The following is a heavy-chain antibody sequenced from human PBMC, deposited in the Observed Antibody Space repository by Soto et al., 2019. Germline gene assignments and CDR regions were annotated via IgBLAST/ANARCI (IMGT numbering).Heavy chain of an antibody. CDR1: GFTFSSYG. CDR3: ARGNWNYYYVFDV. CDR2: IKPDGSEQ. J-gene: IGHJ6*02. Sequence: LRLSCAASGFTFSSYGMHWVRQAPGKGLEWVANIKPDGSEQYYVDSVKGRFTISRDNANNSLYLQMNSLRAEDTAVYFCARGNWNYYYVFDVWGQGTTVTVSS. D-gene: IGHD1-20*01. V-gene: IGHV3-7*01.